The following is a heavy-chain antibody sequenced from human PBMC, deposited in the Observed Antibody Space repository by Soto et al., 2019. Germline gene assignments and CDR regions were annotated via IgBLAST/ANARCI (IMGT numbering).Heavy chain of an antibody. D-gene: IGHD2-15*01. V-gene: IGHV4-31*03. CDR1: GGSISSGGYY. CDR2: IYYSGST. CDR3: ASVGYCSGGSCYGYDY. J-gene: IGHJ4*02. Sequence: LSLTCTVSGGSISSGGYYWSWIRQHPGKGLEWIGYIYYSGSTYYNPSLKSRVTISVDTSKNQFSLKLSSVTAADTAVYYCASVGYCSGGSCYGYDYWGQGTLVTVSS.